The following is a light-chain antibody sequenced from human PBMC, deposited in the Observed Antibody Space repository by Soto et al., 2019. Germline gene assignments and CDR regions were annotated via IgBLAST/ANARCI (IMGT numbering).Light chain of an antibody. J-gene: IGLJ2*01. CDR3: SSYTTSHTLV. V-gene: IGLV2-14*01. Sequence: QSALTQPASVSESPGQSITISCTGSSSDVDFSTFVSWYRQHPGKAPELIIYEVSNGPSGVSNRFSGSKSGNTASLTISGLQAEDEADYYCSSYTTSHTLVFGGGTKLTVL. CDR1: SSDVDFSTF. CDR2: EVS.